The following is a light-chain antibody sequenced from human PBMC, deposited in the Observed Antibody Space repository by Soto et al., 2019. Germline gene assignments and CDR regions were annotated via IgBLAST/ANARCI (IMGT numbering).Light chain of an antibody. J-gene: IGLJ1*01. CDR3: QSYDSSLSGCFV. CDR2: ANS. CDR1: SSNIGAGYD. V-gene: IGLV1-40*01. Sequence: QSVLTQPPSVSGAPGQRVTISCTGSSSNIGAGYDVHWYQQLPGTAPRLLIYANSNRPSGVPDRFSGSQSGTSASLAITGLQAEDEADYYCQSYDSSLSGCFVFGTGTKLTVL.